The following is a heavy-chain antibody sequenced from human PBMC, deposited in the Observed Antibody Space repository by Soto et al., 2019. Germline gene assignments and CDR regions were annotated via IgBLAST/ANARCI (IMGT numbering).Heavy chain of an antibody. D-gene: IGHD7-27*01. V-gene: IGHV3-73*01. J-gene: IGHJ4*02. Sequence: GGSLRLSCAASGFTFSDFVMHWVRQVSGKGLEWVGRIRTKGNNYATAYAGSAKGRLTISRDDSKNTAYLQMNSLKTEDTAVYYCTTGAGYWGQGXLVTVYS. CDR1: GFTFSDFV. CDR2: IRTKGNNYAT. CDR3: TTGAGY.